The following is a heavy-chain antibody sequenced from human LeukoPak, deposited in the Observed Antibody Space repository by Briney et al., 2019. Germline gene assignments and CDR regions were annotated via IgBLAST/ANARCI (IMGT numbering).Heavy chain of an antibody. CDR3: ARDPRGTTGYDHSGRDSFDY. D-gene: IGHD3-22*01. V-gene: IGHV4-39*02. J-gene: IGHJ4*02. Sequence: SEALSLTCTVSGVSINSSNSYWGWIRQPPGKGLEWIGSIYYSGNTYYNASLKSQVSISIDTSKNQFSLKLTSVTAADTAVYYCARDPRGTTGYDHSGRDSFDYWGQGTLVTVSS. CDR2: IYYSGNT. CDR1: GVSINSSNSY.